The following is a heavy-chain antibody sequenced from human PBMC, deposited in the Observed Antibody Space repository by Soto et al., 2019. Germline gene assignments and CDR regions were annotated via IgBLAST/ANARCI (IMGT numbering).Heavy chain of an antibody. D-gene: IGHD3-3*01. Sequence: PSETLSLTCTVSGGSMSSYYWAWIRQPAGKGLEWIGRVYSSGGTHYNPSLKSRVTVSLDTSKNQFSLRLLSVTDADTAVYYCARGQGFSDWFDPWGQGTLVTVSS. V-gene: IGHV4-4*07. J-gene: IGHJ5*02. CDR2: VYSSGGT. CDR3: ARGQGFSDWFDP. CDR1: GGSMSSYY.